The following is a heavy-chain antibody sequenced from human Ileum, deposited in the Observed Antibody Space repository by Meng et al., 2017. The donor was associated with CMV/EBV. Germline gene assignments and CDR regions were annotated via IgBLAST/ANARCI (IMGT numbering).Heavy chain of an antibody. CDR1: GFTFSSYA. Sequence: GESLKSSCAASGFTFSSYAMHWVRQDPGKGLEWVAVISYDGSNKYYADPVKGRFTISRDDSKNTLYLQMNSLRAEETAVYYCASCRTIYGSQPAFDIWCQGTMVTVSS. CDR2: ISYDGSNK. CDR3: ASCRTIYGSQPAFDI. V-gene: IGHV3-30*04. J-gene: IGHJ3*02. D-gene: IGHD3-3*01.